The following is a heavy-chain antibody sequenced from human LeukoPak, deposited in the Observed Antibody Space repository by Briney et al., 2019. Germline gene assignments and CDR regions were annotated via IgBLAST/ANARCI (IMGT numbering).Heavy chain of an antibody. CDR3: ARVHRDGCKAWDYFGY. CDR2: IFYSEST. D-gene: IGHD5-24*01. CDR1: GASVTYYY. J-gene: IGHJ4*02. Sequence: SETLSLTCTVSGASVTYYYWSWIRQPPGKGLEWIGYIFYSESTHYNPSLKSRVTMSLDTSKNQFSLKLTSVTAADTAVYYCARVHRDGCKAWDYFGYWGQGTLVTVSS. V-gene: IGHV4-59*02.